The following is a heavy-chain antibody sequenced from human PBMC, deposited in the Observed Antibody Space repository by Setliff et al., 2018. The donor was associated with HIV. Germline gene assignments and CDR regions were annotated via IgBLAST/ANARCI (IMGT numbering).Heavy chain of an antibody. CDR3: ARVAPQWDPLKWLDP. Sequence: SETLSLTCTVSGDSITSGGYFWSWIRQHPGKGLEWIGHIYYSGSTYYNPSLKSRVTISIDTSKNQFSLKLSSVTAADTAVYSCARVAPQWDPLKWLDPWGQGTLVTVSS. V-gene: IGHV4-31*03. CDR2: IYYSGST. D-gene: IGHD1-26*01. CDR1: GDSITSGGYF. J-gene: IGHJ5*02.